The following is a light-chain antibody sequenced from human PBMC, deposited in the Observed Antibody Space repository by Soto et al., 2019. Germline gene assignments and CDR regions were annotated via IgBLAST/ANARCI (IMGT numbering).Light chain of an antibody. CDR1: QSVSNNY. Sequence: EIVLTQSQGTLSLSPGERATLSCRASQSVSNNYLAWYQRKPGQAPRLLIYGASYRATDIPGRFSGSGSGTDFTLTITRLEPEDFAVYYYQQYGSSPPTFGQGTKVEIK. V-gene: IGKV3-20*01. CDR2: GAS. CDR3: QQYGSSPPT. J-gene: IGKJ1*01.